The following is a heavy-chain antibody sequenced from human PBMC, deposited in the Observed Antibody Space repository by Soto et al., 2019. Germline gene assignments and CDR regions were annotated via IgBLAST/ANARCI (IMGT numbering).Heavy chain of an antibody. CDR1: GASVRSGIY. J-gene: IGHJ4*02. D-gene: IGHD3-22*01. V-gene: IGHV4-31*03. CDR2: IENSGST. CDR3: AGAAGDYDDRGYRTSYFDN. Sequence: QVQLQESGPGLLKPSETLSLSCTVSGASVRSGIYWNWIRQVAGKGLEWIGYIENSGSTYYNPSLKSRVAISVDTPKNQFSLVLHTLTPADTAIYYCAGAAGDYDDRGYRTSYFDNWGQGTLVTVSS.